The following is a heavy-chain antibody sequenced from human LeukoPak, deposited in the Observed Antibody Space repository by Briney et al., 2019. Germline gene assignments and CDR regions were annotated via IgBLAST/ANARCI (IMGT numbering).Heavy chain of an antibody. J-gene: IGHJ3*02. Sequence: GESLKISCKISGYKLTNNWIGWVRQMPGKGLEWMGIIYPDDSDTRYSPSFQGQVTISADKSISTAYLQWSSLKASDTAMYYCARHSGDYRDSSGYYAFDIWGQGTMVTVSS. CDR1: GYKLTNNW. D-gene: IGHD3-22*01. CDR2: IYPDDSDT. V-gene: IGHV5-51*01. CDR3: ARHSGDYRDSSGYYAFDI.